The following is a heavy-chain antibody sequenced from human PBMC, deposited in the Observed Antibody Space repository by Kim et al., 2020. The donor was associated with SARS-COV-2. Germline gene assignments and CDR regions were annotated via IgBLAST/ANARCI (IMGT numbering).Heavy chain of an antibody. CDR1: GYTLTELS. J-gene: IGHJ3*02. CDR3: ATTPIGDILTGYYRVAFDI. CDR2: FDPEDGET. V-gene: IGHV1-24*01. Sequence: ASVKVSCKVSGYTLTELSMHWVRQAPGKGLEWMGGFDPEDGETIYAQKFQGRVTMTEDTSTDTAYMELSSLRSEDTAVYYCATTPIGDILTGYYRVAFDIWGQGTMVTVSS. D-gene: IGHD3-9*01.